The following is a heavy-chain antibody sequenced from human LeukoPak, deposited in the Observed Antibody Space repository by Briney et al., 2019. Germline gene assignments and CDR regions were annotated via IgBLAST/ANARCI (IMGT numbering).Heavy chain of an antibody. CDR1: GYTFTGYY. Sequence: GASVKVSCKASGYTFTGYYMHWVRQAPGQGLEWMGWMNPNSGNIGYAQKFQGRVTMTRNTSISTAYMELSSLRSEDTAVYYCARAEPQHAWYYYYYMDVWGKGTTVTISS. CDR2: MNPNSGNI. J-gene: IGHJ6*03. CDR3: ARAEPQHAWYYYYYMDV. V-gene: IGHV1-8*02.